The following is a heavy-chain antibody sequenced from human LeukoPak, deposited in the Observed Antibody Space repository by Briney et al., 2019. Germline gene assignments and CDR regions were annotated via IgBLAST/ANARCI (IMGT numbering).Heavy chain of an antibody. J-gene: IGHJ4*02. D-gene: IGHD6-13*01. CDR2: INPSGGST. CDR3: ARDYAAGTSFDY. Sequence: GASVKVSCKASGYTFTSYYMHWVRQAPGQGLEWMGIINPSGGSTSYAQKFQGRVTMTRDMSTSTVYMELSSLRSEDTAVYYCARDYAAGTSFDYWGQGTLVTVSS. V-gene: IGHV1-46*01. CDR1: GYTFTSYY.